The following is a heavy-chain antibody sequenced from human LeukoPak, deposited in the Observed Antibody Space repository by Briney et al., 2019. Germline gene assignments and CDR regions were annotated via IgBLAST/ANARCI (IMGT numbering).Heavy chain of an antibody. CDR2: ISYDGANK. CDR3: ARVRGAYGGELDY. J-gene: IGHJ4*02. D-gene: IGHD4-23*01. CDR1: RFTFSSYP. V-gene: IGHV3-30-3*01. Sequence: GRSLRLSCAASRFTFSSYPMHWVRQAPGEGLEWVAVISYDGANKWYSDSVKGRFTISKDNSKNTLYLQMNSLRAEDTAVYYCARVRGAYGGELDYWGQGTLVTVSS.